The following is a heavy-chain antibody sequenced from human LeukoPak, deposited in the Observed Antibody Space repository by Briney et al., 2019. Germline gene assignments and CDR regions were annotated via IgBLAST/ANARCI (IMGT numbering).Heavy chain of an antibody. J-gene: IGHJ4*02. CDR3: AKGWAGSQSLSYFDY. V-gene: IGHV3-30*02. Sequence: PGWSLRLYCAASGFTFSSYGMHWVRQAPGKGLEWVAFIRYDGSNKYYADSVKGRFTISRDNSKNTLYLQMNSLRAEDTAVYYCAKGWAGSQSLSYFDYWGQGTLVTVSS. D-gene: IGHD3/OR15-3a*01. CDR2: IRYDGSNK. CDR1: GFTFSSYG.